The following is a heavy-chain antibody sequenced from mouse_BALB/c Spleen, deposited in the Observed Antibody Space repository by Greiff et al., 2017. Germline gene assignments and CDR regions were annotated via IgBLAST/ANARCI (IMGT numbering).Heavy chain of an antibody. CDR2: IDPANGNT. D-gene: IGHD2-4*01. J-gene: IGHJ4*01. V-gene: IGHV14-3*02. CDR3: ARGGDYDEMDY. Sequence: VQLQQSGAELVKPGASVKLSCTASGFNIKDTYMHWVKQRPEQGLEWIGRIDPANGNTKYDPKFQGKATITADTSSNTAYLQLSSLTSEDTAVYYCARGGDYDEMDYWGQGTSVTVSS. CDR1: GFNIKDTY.